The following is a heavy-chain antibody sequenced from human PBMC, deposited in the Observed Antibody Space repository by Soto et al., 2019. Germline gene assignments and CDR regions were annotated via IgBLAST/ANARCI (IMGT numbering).Heavy chain of an antibody. D-gene: IGHD3-22*01. V-gene: IGHV4-34*01. CDR1: GGSFSGYY. Sequence: LETLSLTCAVYGGSFSGYYWSWIRQPPGKGLEWIGEINHSGSTNYNPSLKSRVTISVDTSKNQFSLKLSSVTAADTAVYYCARGFWSFSARLFIYFDYWGQGTLVTVSS. CDR2: INHSGST. J-gene: IGHJ4*02. CDR3: ARGFWSFSARLFIYFDY.